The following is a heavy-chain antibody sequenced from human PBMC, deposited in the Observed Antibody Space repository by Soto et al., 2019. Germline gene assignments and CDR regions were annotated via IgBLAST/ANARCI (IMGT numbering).Heavy chain of an antibody. J-gene: IGHJ5*02. V-gene: IGHV1-69*01. CDR3: PSHELGKAMGEGRNCFAP. D-gene: IGHD3-16*01. CDR2: IIPLFGTA. CDR1: GGTFSSYA. Sequence: QVQLVQSGAAVKKPGSSVKVSCKASGGTFSSYAISWVRQAPGQGLEWMGGIIPLFGTANYAQKFQGRVTITADESPGTANVEVRSMRSEDTAVYYCPSHELGKAMGEGRNCFAPWGQGTVVTGSS.